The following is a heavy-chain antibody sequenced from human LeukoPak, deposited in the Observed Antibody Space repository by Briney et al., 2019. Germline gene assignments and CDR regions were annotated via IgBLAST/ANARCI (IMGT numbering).Heavy chain of an antibody. CDR1: GFTFSSYA. Sequence: GGSLRLSCAASGFTFSSYAMHWVRQAPGKGLEWVAVISYDGSNKYYADSVKGRFTISRDNSKNTLYLQMNSLRAEDTAVYYCARDHSRDNNRPPSFDYWGQGTLVTVSS. CDR3: ARDHSRDNNRPPSFDY. V-gene: IGHV3-30*04. D-gene: IGHD1-14*01. CDR2: ISYDGSNK. J-gene: IGHJ4*02.